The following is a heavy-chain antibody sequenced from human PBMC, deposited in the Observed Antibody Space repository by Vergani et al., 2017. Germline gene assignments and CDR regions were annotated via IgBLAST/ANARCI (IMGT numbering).Heavy chain of an antibody. D-gene: IGHD2-15*01. Sequence: EVQLVESGGGLVQPGRSLRLSCTASGFTFGDYAMSWVRQAPGKGLEWVGFIRSKAYGGTTEYAASVKGRFTISRDDYKSIAYLQMNSLRAEDAAVYYCARGGSYCSGGSCYFDYWGQGTLVTVSS. CDR3: ARGGSYCSGGSCYFDY. V-gene: IGHV3-49*04. CDR1: GFTFGDYA. CDR2: IRSKAYGGTT. J-gene: IGHJ4*02.